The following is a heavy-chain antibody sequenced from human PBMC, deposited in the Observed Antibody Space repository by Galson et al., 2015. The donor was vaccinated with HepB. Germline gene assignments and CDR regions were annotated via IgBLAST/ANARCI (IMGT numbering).Heavy chain of an antibody. CDR2: ISFDGRSV. V-gene: IGHV3-30-3*02. Sequence: YALHWVRQAPGKGLEWLAVISFDGRSVYYGDSVKGRFTVSRDNSRSTLFLQMNSLRPDDTAVYYCAKNFAQWLVLGGFFDMWGQGALVSVSS. J-gene: IGHJ4*02. D-gene: IGHD3-22*01. CDR3: AKNFAQWLVLGGFFDM. CDR1: YA.